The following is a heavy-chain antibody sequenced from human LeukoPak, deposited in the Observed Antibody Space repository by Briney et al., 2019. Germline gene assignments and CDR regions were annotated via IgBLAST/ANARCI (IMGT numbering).Heavy chain of an antibody. V-gene: IGHV1-69*13. CDR2: IIPIFGTA. CDR1: GGTFSSYA. J-gene: IGHJ4*02. D-gene: IGHD2-2*01. Sequence: ASVKVSCKASGGTFSSYAISWVRQAPGQGLEWMGGIIPIFGTANYAQKFQGRVTITADESTSTAYMELSSLRSEDTAVYYCARLGYCSSTSCLTLWFGEADNYWGQGTLVTVSS. CDR3: ARLGYCSSTSCLTLWFGEADNY.